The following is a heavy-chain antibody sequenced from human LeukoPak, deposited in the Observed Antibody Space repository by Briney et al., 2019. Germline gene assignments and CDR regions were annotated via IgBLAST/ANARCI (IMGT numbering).Heavy chain of an antibody. CDR2: IYYSGST. V-gene: IGHV4-34*01. D-gene: IGHD6-19*01. J-gene: IGHJ5*02. CDR3: AIDVAVAPNNWFDP. Sequence: SETLSLTCAVYGGSFSSYYWGWIRQPPGKGLEWIGNIYYSGSTYYNPSLKSRVTISVDTSKNHFSVKLSSVTAADTAVYYCAIDVAVAPNNWFDPWGQGTLVTVSS. CDR1: GGSFSSYY.